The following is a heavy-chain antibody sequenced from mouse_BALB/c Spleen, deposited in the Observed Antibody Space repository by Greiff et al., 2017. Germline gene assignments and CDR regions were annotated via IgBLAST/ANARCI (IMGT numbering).Heavy chain of an antibody. J-gene: IGHJ4*01. CDR1: GFSLTSYG. CDR2: IWAGGST. CDR3: ARMGYGYGAMDY. Sequence: QVQLQQSGPGLVAPSQSLSITCTVSGFSLTSYGVHWVRQPPGKGLEWLGVIWAGGSTNYNSALMSRLSISKDNSKSQVFLQMNSLQTDDTAMYYCARMGYGYGAMDYWGQGTSVTVSS. V-gene: IGHV2-9*02. D-gene: IGHD2-2*01.